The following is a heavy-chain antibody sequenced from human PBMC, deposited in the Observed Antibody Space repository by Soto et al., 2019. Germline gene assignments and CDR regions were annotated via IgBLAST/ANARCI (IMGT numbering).Heavy chain of an antibody. D-gene: IGHD6-6*01. CDR1: GGSFRGFY. J-gene: IGHJ4*02. V-gene: IGHV4-59*06. CDR2: IYYSGST. Sequence: SETLSLTCAVSGGSFRGFYWTWIRQPPGKGLEWIGYIYYSGSTYYNPSLKSRVTISVDTSKNQFSLKLSSVTAADTAVYYRALSEQLASSFDYWGQGTLVTVSS. CDR3: ALSEQLASSFDY.